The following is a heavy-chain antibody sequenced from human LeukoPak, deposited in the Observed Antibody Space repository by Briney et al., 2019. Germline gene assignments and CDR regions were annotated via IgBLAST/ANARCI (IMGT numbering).Heavy chain of an antibody. D-gene: IGHD6-13*01. CDR1: GYNFDKFG. Sequence: ASVKVSCKASGYNFDKFGIAWVRQAPRQEWMGWINTHNGNTKYAQQYQGRVTMTTDTSTSTVYMELRSLRSDDTAVYFCARDTPQHLKRYDYWGQGTQVTVSS. CDR2: INTHNGNT. V-gene: IGHV1-18*01. CDR3: ARDTPQHLKRYDY. J-gene: IGHJ4*02.